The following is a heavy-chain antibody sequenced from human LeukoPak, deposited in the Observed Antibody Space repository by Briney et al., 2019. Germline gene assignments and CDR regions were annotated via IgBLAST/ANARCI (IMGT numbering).Heavy chain of an antibody. V-gene: IGHV4-38-2*02. CDR1: GDFITAYY. CDR3: ARAIYRGYYDSSGYYFDY. D-gene: IGHD3-22*01. CDR2: IYHSGST. Sequence: SETLSLTCSVSGDFITAYYWGWIRQPPGKGLEWIGSIYHSGSTYYNPSLKSRVTISVDTSKNQFSLKLSSVTAADTAVYYCARAIYRGYYDSSGYYFDYWGQGTLVTVSS. J-gene: IGHJ4*02.